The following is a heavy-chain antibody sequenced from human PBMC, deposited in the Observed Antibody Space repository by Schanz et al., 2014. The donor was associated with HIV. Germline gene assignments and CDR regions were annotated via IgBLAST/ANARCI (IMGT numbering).Heavy chain of an antibody. CDR2: INDSGRA. D-gene: IGHD3-16*01. V-gene: IGHV4-34*01. CDR3: AKDGGRMGGQRQLFAY. J-gene: IGHJ4*03. CDR1: GGSFSGDY. Sequence: QVQLQQWGAGLLKPSETLSLTCAVYGGSFSGDYWTWLRQSPGKALEWIGEINDSGRASINPSLKSRVTMSVDTSKNQFSLKWSSVTAADTAFYYCAKDGGRMGGQRQLFAYWGHGTLVTVSS.